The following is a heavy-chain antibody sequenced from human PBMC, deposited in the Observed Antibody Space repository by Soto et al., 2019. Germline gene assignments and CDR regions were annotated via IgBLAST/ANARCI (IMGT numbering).Heavy chain of an antibody. CDR1: GFTFSSYA. J-gene: IGHJ4*02. CDR2: ISGSGGST. V-gene: IGHV3-23*01. Sequence: RGSLRLSCAASGFTFSSYAMSWVRQAPGKGLEWVSAISGSGGSTYYADSVKGRFTISRDNSKNTLYLQMNSLRAEDTAVYYCAKDLGRYYYDSSGYYFDYWGQGTLVTVSS. D-gene: IGHD3-22*01. CDR3: AKDLGRYYYDSSGYYFDY.